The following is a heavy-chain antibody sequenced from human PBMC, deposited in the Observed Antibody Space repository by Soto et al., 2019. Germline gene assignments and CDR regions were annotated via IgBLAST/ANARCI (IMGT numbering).Heavy chain of an antibody. J-gene: IGHJ5*02. V-gene: IGHV1-69*06. D-gene: IGHD3-16*01. Sequence: QVQLVQSGAEVKKPGSSVKVSCKSSGGGFNSYSISWVRQAPGQGLEWMGVIIPIFGTPTYAQKFQGRVTITADKAGSTADRGVSRLKPEDTAVYYCGRGGPVITPAPTNWSNPGGKEPLAPLPS. CDR3: GRGGPVITPAPTNWSNP. CDR1: GGGFNSYS. CDR2: IIPIFGTP.